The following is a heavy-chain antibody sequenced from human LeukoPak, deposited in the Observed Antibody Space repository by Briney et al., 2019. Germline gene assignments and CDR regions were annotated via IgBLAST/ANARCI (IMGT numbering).Heavy chain of an antibody. Sequence: PGGSLRLSCSGSGFTFSSYPMHWVRQAPGKGLEYVSAISFDGGSVYYADSVKGRFTISRDNSKNTLYLQMNSLRAEDTAVYYCAKPASDWYLDYWGQGTLVTVSS. D-gene: IGHD3-9*01. CDR3: AKPASDWYLDY. CDR1: GFTFSSYP. CDR2: ISFDGGSV. V-gene: IGHV3-64*04. J-gene: IGHJ4*02.